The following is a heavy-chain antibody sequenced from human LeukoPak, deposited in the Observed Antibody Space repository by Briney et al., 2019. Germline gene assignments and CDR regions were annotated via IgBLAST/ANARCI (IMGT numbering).Heavy chain of an antibody. CDR2: ISYDGSNK. CDR3: ARSYGPFGYYYYMDV. V-gene: IGHV3-30-3*01. D-gene: IGHD3-10*01. Sequence: GRSLRLSCAASGFTFSSYAMHWVRQAPGKGLEWVTVISYDGSNKYYADSVKGRFTISRDNSKNTLYLQMNSLRAEDTAVYYCARSYGPFGYYYYMDVWGKGTTVTVSS. CDR1: GFTFSSYA. J-gene: IGHJ6*03.